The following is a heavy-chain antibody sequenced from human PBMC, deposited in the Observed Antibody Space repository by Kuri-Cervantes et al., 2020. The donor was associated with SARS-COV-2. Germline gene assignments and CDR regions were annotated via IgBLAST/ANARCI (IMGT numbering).Heavy chain of an antibody. V-gene: IGHV3-30*02. Sequence: GGSLRLSCAASGFTFSSYGMHWVRQAPGKGLEWVAFIRYDGSNKYYADSVKGRFTISRDNSKNTLYLQMNSLRAEDTAVYYCARARLEWLPDAFDIWGRGTMVTVSS. CDR2: IRYDGSNK. CDR3: ARARLEWLPDAFDI. D-gene: IGHD3-3*01. J-gene: IGHJ3*02. CDR1: GFTFSSYG.